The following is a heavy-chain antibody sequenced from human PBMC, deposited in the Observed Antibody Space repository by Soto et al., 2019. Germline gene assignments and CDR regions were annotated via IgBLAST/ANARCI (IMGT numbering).Heavy chain of an antibody. CDR1: GFTFSSYG. J-gene: IGHJ6*02. Sequence: PGGSVRLSCAASGFTFSSYGMHWVRQAPGKGLEWVAVISYDGSNKYYADSVKGRFTISRDNSKNTLYLQMNSLRAEDTAVYYCAKWGLYCSGGSCYSHPSSYYYGMDVWGQGTTVTVSS. D-gene: IGHD2-15*01. CDR2: ISYDGSNK. V-gene: IGHV3-30*18. CDR3: AKWGLYCSGGSCYSHPSSYYYGMDV.